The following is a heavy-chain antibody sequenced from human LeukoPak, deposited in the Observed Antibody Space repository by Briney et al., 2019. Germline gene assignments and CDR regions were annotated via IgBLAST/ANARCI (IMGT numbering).Heavy chain of an antibody. J-gene: IGHJ6*03. CDR3: TTYYYDSSGYYADRGYYYYMDV. CDR2: FRSKADSYAP. CDR1: GFTFSGSA. V-gene: IGHV3-73*01. Sequence: GGSLRLSCAASGFTFSGSAMHWVRQASGKGREWVGRFRSKADSYAPAYAASVKGRFTISRDDSKNTAYLQMNSLKAEDTAVYYCTTYYYDSSGYYADRGYYYYMDVWGKGTTVTVSS. D-gene: IGHD3-22*01.